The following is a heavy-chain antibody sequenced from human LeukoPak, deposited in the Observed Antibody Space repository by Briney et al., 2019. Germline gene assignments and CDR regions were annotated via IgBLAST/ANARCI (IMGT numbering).Heavy chain of an antibody. V-gene: IGHV3-30*02. CDR2: IRFDGGSK. J-gene: IGHJ4*02. Sequence: GGSLRLSCAASGFTFSNYGIHWVRQAPGKGLEWVAFIRFDGGSKLYADSVRGRFTISRDNSKNTLYLQMDSLRDDDTAVYYCVKGYLGFCTGGTCFHFDYWGQGTLVTVSP. CDR3: VKGYLGFCTGGTCFHFDY. D-gene: IGHD2-8*02. CDR1: GFTFSNYG.